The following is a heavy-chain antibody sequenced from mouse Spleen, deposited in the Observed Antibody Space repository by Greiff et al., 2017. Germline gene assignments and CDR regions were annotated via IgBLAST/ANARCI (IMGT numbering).Heavy chain of an antibody. V-gene: IGHV5-9*04. CDR1: GFTFSSYT. CDR3: ARQTLWFAY. CDR2: ISSGGGNT. J-gene: IGHJ3*01. Sequence: EVQVVESGGGLVKPGGSLKLSCAASGFTFSSYTMSWVRQTPAKRLEWVATISSGGGNTYYPDSVKGRFTISRDNARNTLYLQMSSLRSEDTAMYYCARQTLWFAYWGQGTLVTVSA.